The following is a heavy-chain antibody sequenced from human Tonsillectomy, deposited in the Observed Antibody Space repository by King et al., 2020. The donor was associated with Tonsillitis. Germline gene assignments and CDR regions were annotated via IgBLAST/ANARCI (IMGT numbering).Heavy chain of an antibody. CDR3: AKVAGYDFWSTFYKGGVDC. CDR1: GYTYTGYY. CDR2: INPNSGDT. J-gene: IGHJ4*02. Sequence: EQLVQSGAEVKKPGASVKVSCKASGYTYTGYYVHWVRQAPGQGLQWMGWINPNSGDTKYAQKVEGRVTMTRDTSISTVHMELSRLRYDDTAVYYCAKVAGYDFWSTFYKGGVDCWGQGTLVTVSA. V-gene: IGHV1-2*02. D-gene: IGHD3-3*01.